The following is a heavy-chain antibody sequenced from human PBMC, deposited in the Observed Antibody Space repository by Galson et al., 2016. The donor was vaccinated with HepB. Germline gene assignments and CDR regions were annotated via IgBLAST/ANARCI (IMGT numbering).Heavy chain of an antibody. CDR2: INQDGSEK. CDR3: ARDPGYSAFDI. D-gene: IGHD5-12*01. J-gene: IGHJ3*02. CDR1: GFTFGSYW. V-gene: IGHV3-7*04. Sequence: SLRLSCAASGFTFGSYWMSWVRQAPGKGLELAANINQDGSEKSYVDSAKGRFTISRDNAKNSLYLQMNSPRAEDTAVYFCARDPGYSAFDIWGQGTMVTVSS.